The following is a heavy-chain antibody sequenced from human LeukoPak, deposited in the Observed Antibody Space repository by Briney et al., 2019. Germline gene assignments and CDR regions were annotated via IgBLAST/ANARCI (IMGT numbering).Heavy chain of an antibody. CDR2: IYHSGRT. CDR3: ARDGGYGHYDY. CDR1: GGSISSGDYS. J-gene: IGHJ4*02. Sequence: ALSLTCAVSGGSISSGDYSWSWIRQPPGKGLEWIGYIYHSGRTFYNPSLKSRVTISVDTSKNQISLEVTSVTAADTAVYYCARDGGYGHYDYWGRGTLVTVS. D-gene: IGHD5-18*01. V-gene: IGHV4-30-2*01.